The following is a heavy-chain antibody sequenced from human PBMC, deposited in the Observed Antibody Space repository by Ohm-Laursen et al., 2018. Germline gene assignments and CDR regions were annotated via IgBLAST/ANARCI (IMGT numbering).Heavy chain of an antibody. CDR3: VVELGDERDSSSYQTTDAFDI. Sequence: ASVKVSCKASGYTFTSYYMHWVRQAPGQGLEWMGIINPSGGSTSYAQKFQGRVTMTRDTSTSTVYMELSSLISEDTAVYYCVVELGDERDSSSYQTTDAFDIWGQGTMVTVSS. CDR2: INPSGGST. V-gene: IGHV1-46*01. J-gene: IGHJ3*02. CDR1: GYTFTSYY. D-gene: IGHD6-13*01.